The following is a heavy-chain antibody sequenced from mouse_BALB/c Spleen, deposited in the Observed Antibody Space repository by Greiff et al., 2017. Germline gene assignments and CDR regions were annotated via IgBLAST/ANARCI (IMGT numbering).Heavy chain of an antibody. V-gene: IGHV1-69*02. J-gene: IGHJ2*01. CDR3: ARRGYGNYYY. D-gene: IGHD2-10*02. CDR1: GYTFTSYS. Sequence: QVQLQQPGAGLVKPGASVKLSCKASGYTFTSYSMHWVKQRPGQGLEWIGEIDPSGSYTNYNQKFKGKATLTVDKSSSTAYMQLSSLTSEDSAVYYCARRGYGNYYYWGQGNTLTVPS. CDR2: IDPSGSYT.